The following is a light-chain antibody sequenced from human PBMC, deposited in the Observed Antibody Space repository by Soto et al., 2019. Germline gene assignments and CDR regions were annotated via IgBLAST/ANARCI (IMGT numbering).Light chain of an antibody. CDR1: SSNIGSNY. CDR2: SNN. CDR3: AAWDDSLSALYV. V-gene: IGLV1-47*02. J-gene: IGLJ1*01. Sequence: QSALTQPPSASGTPGQRVTISCSGSSSNIGSNYVYWYQQLPGTAPKLLIYSNNQRPSGVPDRFSGSKSGTSASLAISGLRSEDEADYYCAAWDDSLSALYVFGTGTKVTAL.